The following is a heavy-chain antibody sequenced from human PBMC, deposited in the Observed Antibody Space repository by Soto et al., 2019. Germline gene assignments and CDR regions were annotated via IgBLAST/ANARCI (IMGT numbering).Heavy chain of an antibody. Sequence: GSLRLSCAASGFTVSSNYMSWVRQAPGKGLEWVSVIYSGGSTYYADSVKGRFTISRHNSKNTLYLQMNSLRAEDTAVYYCAARLHLGELSFDYWGQGALVTVSS. D-gene: IGHD3-16*02. V-gene: IGHV3-53*04. CDR3: AARLHLGELSFDY. J-gene: IGHJ4*02. CDR1: GFTVSSNY. CDR2: IYSGGST.